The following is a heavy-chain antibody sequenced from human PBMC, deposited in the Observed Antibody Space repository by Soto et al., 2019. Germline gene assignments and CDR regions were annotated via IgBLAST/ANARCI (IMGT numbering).Heavy chain of an antibody. D-gene: IGHD3-3*01. J-gene: IGHJ6*02. CDR2: ISCSGGST. Sequence: GGSLRLSCAASGFTFSSYAMSWFRQAPGKGLEWVSAISCSGGSTYYADSVKGRFTISRDNSKNTLYLQMNSLRAEDTAVYYCAKGGRITIFGVVIAAPYGMDVWGQGTTVTVSS. V-gene: IGHV3-23*01. CDR1: GFTFSSYA. CDR3: AKGGRITIFGVVIAAPYGMDV.